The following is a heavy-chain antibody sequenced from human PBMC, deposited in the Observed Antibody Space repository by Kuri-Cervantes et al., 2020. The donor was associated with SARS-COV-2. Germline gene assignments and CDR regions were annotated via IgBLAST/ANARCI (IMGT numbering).Heavy chain of an antibody. CDR2: ISYDGSNK. Sequence: GESLKISCAASGFTFSSYAMHWVRQAPGKGLEWVAVISYDGSNKYYADSVKGRFTISRDNSKNTLYLQMNSLRAEDTAVYYCARGQYSSSNLDDAFDIWGQGTMVTVSS. CDR3: ARGQYSSSNLDDAFDI. J-gene: IGHJ3*02. D-gene: IGHD6-6*01. V-gene: IGHV3-30-3*01. CDR1: GFTFSSYA.